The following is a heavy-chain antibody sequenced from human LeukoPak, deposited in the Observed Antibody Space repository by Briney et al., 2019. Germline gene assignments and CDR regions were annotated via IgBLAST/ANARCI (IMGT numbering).Heavy chain of an antibody. J-gene: IGHJ6*02. Sequence: TASETLSLTCTVSGGSISSSSYYWGWIRQPPGKGLEWIGSIYYGGSTYYNSSLKSRVTISVDISKNQFSLKVSPVTAADTAVYYCARAIYYYYGMDVWGQGTTVTVSS. V-gene: IGHV4-39*07. CDR1: GGSISSSSYY. CDR3: ARAIYYYYGMDV. CDR2: IYYGGST.